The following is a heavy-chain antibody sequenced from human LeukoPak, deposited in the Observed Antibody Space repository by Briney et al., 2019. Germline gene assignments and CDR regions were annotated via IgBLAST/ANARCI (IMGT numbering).Heavy chain of an antibody. CDR2: LYSAGST. CDR3: ASGGTGARKFYSDPFHY. J-gene: IGHJ4*02. CDR1: GFIVSSNY. D-gene: IGHD2-15*01. V-gene: IGHV3-53*01. Sequence: GGSLRLSCAASGFIVSSNYMSWVRQAPGKGLEWVSILYSAGSTYYADSVRGRFTISRDTSKSTVPLQMNSLRVEDTAVYYCASGGTGARKFYSDPFHYWGQGTLVTVSS.